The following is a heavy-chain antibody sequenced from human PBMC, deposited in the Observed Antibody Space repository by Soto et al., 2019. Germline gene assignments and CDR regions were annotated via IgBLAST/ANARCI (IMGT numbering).Heavy chain of an antibody. V-gene: IGHV3-23*01. Sequence: EVQLLESGGGLVQPGGSLRLSCAASGFTFSSYAMSWVRQAPGKGLEWVSAISGSGGSTYYADSVKGRFTISRDNSKNTLYRQKNSLRAEDTAVYYCAKDRAGCCGGSSYQLYYYYYGMDVWGQGTTVTVSS. CDR1: GFTFSSYA. J-gene: IGHJ6*02. D-gene: IGHD2-15*01. CDR3: AKDRAGCCGGSSYQLYYYYYGMDV. CDR2: ISGSGGST.